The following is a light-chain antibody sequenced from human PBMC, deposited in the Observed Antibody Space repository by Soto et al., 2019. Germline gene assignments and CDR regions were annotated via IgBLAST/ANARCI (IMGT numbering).Light chain of an antibody. Sequence: EIVLTQSLATLSLSPGERATLSCRASQTVGSTYLAWYQLKPGQAPSLLIYGASSRATGIPERFSGSGSGTDFTLTISSLEPEDFAVYYCQQYGSTPTTFGQGTRLEIK. V-gene: IGKV3-20*01. J-gene: IGKJ2*01. CDR3: QQYGSTPTT. CDR2: GAS. CDR1: QTVGSTY.